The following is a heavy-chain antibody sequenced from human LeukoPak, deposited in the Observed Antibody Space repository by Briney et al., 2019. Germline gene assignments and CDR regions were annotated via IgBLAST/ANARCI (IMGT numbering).Heavy chain of an antibody. CDR1: GYTFSRYW. CDR3: TTDTFGARDS. CDR2: INEDGSST. J-gene: IGHJ4*02. V-gene: IGHV3-74*01. D-gene: IGHD3-10*01. Sequence: GGSLRLSCAASGYTFSRYWMHWDRQGPGKGLVWVSRINEDGSSTSYAESVRGRFTIPRDNAKNTLYLQMNSLRAEDAAVYYCTTDTFGARDSWGQGTLVTVSS.